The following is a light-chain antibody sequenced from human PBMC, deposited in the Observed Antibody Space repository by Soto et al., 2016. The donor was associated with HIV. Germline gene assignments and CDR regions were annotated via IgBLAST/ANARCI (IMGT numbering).Light chain of an antibody. CDR1: QDISNW. Sequence: DIQMTQSPSSVSASVGDRVTVTCRASQDISNWLAWYQQKPGKAPKLLIYAASSLQSGVPSRFSGSGSGTYFTLTISNLQPEDFATYYCQQFGNSPYTFGQGTKLEIK. V-gene: IGKV1-12*02. CDR3: QQFGNSPYT. CDR2: AAS. J-gene: IGKJ2*01.